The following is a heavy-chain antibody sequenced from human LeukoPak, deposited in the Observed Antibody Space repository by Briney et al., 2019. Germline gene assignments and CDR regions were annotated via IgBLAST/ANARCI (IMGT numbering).Heavy chain of an antibody. J-gene: IGHJ4*02. CDR1: GNRLSELS. V-gene: IGHV1-24*01. D-gene: IGHD3-3*01. CDR3: TTSSGDFWSGFVN. Sequence: ASAKDSCKVSGNRLSELSIQWVPQAPGKGRECMGGFDPEEAKMVYEQNFQGRVTMTEDTSTQTAYMELSGLTSDDTAVYYCTTSSGDFWSGFVNWGQGTLVTVSS. CDR2: FDPEEAKM.